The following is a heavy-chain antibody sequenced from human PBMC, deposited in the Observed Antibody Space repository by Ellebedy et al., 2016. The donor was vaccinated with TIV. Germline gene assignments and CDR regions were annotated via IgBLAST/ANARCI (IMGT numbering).Heavy chain of an antibody. CDR1: GGSFSGYY. J-gene: IGHJ4*02. V-gene: IGHV4-34*01. D-gene: IGHD6-25*01. CDR3: AGSVQGRDFDY. Sequence: SETLSLTXAVYGGSFSGYYWTWIRQPPGKGLEWIGDIKHSGSTNYTPSLKSRVTISIDTSKNQFSLNVSSVTAADTAVYYCAGSVQGRDFDYWGQGTLVTVSS. CDR2: IKHSGST.